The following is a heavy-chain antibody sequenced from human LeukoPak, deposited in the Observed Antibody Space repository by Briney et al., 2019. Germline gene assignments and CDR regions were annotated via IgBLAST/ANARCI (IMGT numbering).Heavy chain of an antibody. CDR3: ARRRITMIVVVINNGAFDI. J-gene: IGHJ3*02. CDR1: GGSFSGYY. V-gene: IGHV4-34*01. CDR2: INHSGST. Sequence: SETLSLTCAVYGGSFSGYYRSWIRQPPGKGLEWIGEINHSGSTNYNPSLKSRVTISVDTSKNQFSLKLSSVTAADTAVYYCARRRITMIVVVINNGAFDIWGQGTMVTVSS. D-gene: IGHD3-22*01.